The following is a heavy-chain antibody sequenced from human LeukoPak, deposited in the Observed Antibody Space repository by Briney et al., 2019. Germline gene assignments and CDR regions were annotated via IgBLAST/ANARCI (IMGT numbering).Heavy chain of an antibody. CDR1: GGSFSGYY. D-gene: IGHD3-9*01. V-gene: IGHV4-59*10. Sequence: PSETLSLTCAVYGGSFSGYYWSWIRQPAGKGLEWIGRIYTSGSTNYNPSLKSRVTISVDTSKNQFSLKLSSVTAADTAVYYCARSILTGYPDAFDIWGQGTMVTVSS. J-gene: IGHJ3*02. CDR2: IYTSGST. CDR3: ARSILTGYPDAFDI.